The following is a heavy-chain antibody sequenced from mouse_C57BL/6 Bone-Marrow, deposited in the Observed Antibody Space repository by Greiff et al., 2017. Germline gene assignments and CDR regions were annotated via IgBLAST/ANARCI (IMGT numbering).Heavy chain of an antibody. CDR1: GYTFTDYY. Sequence: EVQLQQSGPELVKPGASVKISCKASGYTFTDYYMNWVKQSHGKSLEWIGDINPNNGGTSYNQKFKGKATLTVDKSYSTAYMELRSLTSEDSAVDYCSITTVVFNWYFDVWGTGTTVTVSS. V-gene: IGHV1-26*01. D-gene: IGHD1-1*01. CDR2: INPNNGGT. CDR3: SITTVVFNWYFDV. J-gene: IGHJ1*03.